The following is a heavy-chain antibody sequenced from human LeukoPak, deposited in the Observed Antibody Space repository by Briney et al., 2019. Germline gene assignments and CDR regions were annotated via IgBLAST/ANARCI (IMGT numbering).Heavy chain of an antibody. CDR2: FDPEDGET. D-gene: IGHD3-10*01. CDR3: ATTYGSGSDFDY. V-gene: IGHV1-24*01. Sequence: GGSVKVSCEVSGYPLTDLSMHWVRQAPGKGLEWMGGFDPEDGETIYAQKFQGRVTVTEDTSADTAYMELSSLRSEDTAVYYCATTYGSGSDFDYWGQGTLVTVSS. CDR1: GYPLTDLS. J-gene: IGHJ4*02.